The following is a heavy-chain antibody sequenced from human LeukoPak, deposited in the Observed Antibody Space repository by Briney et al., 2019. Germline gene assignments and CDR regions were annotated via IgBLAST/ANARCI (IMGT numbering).Heavy chain of an antibody. J-gene: IGHJ5*02. V-gene: IGHV1-2*02. Sequence: ASVKVSCKASGYTFIGYYIHWVRQAPGQGLEWMGWINGNSGGTNYEQKFQGRVTMTRDTSNNTAYMEMSSLRSDDTAVYYCAREGRPGRAGGYSEVDHWGQGTLVAVSS. D-gene: IGHD4-23*01. CDR2: INGNSGGT. CDR1: GYTFIGYY. CDR3: AREGRPGRAGGYSEVDH.